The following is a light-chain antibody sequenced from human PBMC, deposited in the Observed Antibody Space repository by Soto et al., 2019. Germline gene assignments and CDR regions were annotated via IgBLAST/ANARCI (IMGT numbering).Light chain of an antibody. V-gene: IGLV2-8*01. Sequence: QSALTQPPSASGSPGQSVTISCTGTSRDVGGYNYVSWYQQHPGNAPKLMIYEVSKRPSGVPDRFSGSKSGNTASLTVSGLQAEDEADYYCSSYAGRSVVFGGVTKLTVL. CDR2: EVS. J-gene: IGLJ2*01. CDR1: SRDVGGYNY. CDR3: SSYAGRSVV.